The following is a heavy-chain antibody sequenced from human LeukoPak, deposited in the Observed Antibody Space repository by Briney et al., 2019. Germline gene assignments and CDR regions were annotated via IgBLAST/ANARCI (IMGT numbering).Heavy chain of an antibody. V-gene: IGHV3-21*01. Sequence: GGSLRLSCAASGFTFSSYSMNWVRQAPGKGLEWVSSISSSSSYIYYADSVKGRFTNSRDNAKNSLYLQMNSLRAEDTAVYYCASTVDGYNSHSLDYWGQGTLVTVSS. J-gene: IGHJ4*02. D-gene: IGHD5-24*01. CDR1: GFTFSSYS. CDR3: ASTVDGYNSHSLDY. CDR2: ISSSSSYI.